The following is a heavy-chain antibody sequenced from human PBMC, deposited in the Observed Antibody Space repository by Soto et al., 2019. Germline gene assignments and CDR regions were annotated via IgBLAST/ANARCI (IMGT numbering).Heavy chain of an antibody. Sequence: QVQLVQSGAEVKKPGASVKVSCKASGYTFTSYGISWVRQAPGQGLEWMGWISAYNGNTNYAQKLQGRVTMTTDTSTSTAYMELRSLRSDDTAVYYCARDQTDYGYSSSKTSFDYWGQGTLVTVSS. CDR3: ARDQTDYGYSSSKTSFDY. CDR2: ISAYNGNT. J-gene: IGHJ4*02. D-gene: IGHD6-6*01. V-gene: IGHV1-18*01. CDR1: GYTFTSYG.